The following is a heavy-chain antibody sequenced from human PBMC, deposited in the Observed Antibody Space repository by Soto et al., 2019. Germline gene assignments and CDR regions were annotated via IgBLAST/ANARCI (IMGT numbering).Heavy chain of an antibody. CDR2: INTYNGNT. D-gene: IGHD3-22*01. J-gene: IGHJ4*02. CDR1: GYTFISYG. CDR3: ARIYYDSSGYYPPFDY. Sequence: GASVKVSCKASGYTFISYGISWVRQAPGQGLEWMGWINTYNGNTNYAQNLQGRVTLTTDTSTSTAYMELRSLRSDDTAVYYCARIYYDSSGYYPPFDYWGQGTLVTVSS. V-gene: IGHV1-18*01.